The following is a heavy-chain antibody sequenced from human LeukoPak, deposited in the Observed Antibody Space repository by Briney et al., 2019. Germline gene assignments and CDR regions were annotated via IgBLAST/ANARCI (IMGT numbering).Heavy chain of an antibody. J-gene: IGHJ4*02. CDR1: GFTFSDYG. V-gene: IGHV3-33*08. D-gene: IGHD5-24*01. Sequence: GGSLRLSCAASGFTFSDYGMHWVRQAPGKGLEWVAVIWFDESNKYYADSVKGRFTISRDNSKNTLYLQMNSLRVEDTAVYYCARDFGGDGYNSWGQGTLVTVSS. CDR2: IWFDESNK. CDR3: ARDFGGDGYNS.